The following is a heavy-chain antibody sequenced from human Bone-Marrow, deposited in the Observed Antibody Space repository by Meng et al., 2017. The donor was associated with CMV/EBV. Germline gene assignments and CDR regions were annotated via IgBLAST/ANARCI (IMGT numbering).Heavy chain of an antibody. CDR3: AHRRDCSSTSCYRRAAFDI. Sequence: SGPTLVKPTQTLTLTCTFSVFSLSTSGVGVGWSRQPPGKALEWLALIYWNDDKRYSPSLKSRLTITKDTSKNQVVLTMTNMDPVDTATYYCAHRRDCSSTSCYRRAAFDIWGQGTMVTVSS. J-gene: IGHJ3*02. CDR1: VFSLSTSGVG. CDR2: IYWNDDK. V-gene: IGHV2-5*01. D-gene: IGHD2-2*02.